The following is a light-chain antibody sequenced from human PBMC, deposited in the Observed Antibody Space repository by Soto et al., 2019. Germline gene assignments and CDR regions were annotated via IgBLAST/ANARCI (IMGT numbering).Light chain of an antibody. J-gene: IGLJ1*01. CDR1: SSDVGAYIY. V-gene: IGLV2-14*03. Sequence: HSVLTQPASVSGSPGQSITISCGGTSSDVGAYIYVSWYQQYPGKAPKLIIYEVNNRPSGVSGRLSGSKSDTTAYLTISGLQAEDEADYYCSSYSDSDTKVFGTGTKVTVL. CDR2: EVN. CDR3: SSYSDSDTKV.